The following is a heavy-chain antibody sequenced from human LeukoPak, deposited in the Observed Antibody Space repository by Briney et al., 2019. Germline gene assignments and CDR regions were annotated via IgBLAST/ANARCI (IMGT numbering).Heavy chain of an antibody. CDR1: GFTFSSYT. V-gene: IGHV3-21*01. CDR3: ATLSYYYGMDV. Sequence: GGSLRLSCVASGFTFSSYTMNWVRQAPGKGLEWVSSISSTGNYIYYADSVKGRFTISRDNAKNSLYLQMNSLRAEDTAVFYCATLSYYYGMDVWGQGTTVTVSS. CDR2: ISSTGNYI. J-gene: IGHJ6*02.